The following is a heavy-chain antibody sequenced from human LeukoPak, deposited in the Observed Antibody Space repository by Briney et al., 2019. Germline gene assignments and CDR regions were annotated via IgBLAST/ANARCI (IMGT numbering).Heavy chain of an antibody. V-gene: IGHV3-53*01. CDR2: IYSGGST. CDR1: GFTVSSNY. Sequence: GVSLRLSCAASGFTVSSNYMSWVRQAPGKGLEWVSFIYSGGSTYYADSVKGRFTISRDNSKNTLYLQMNSLRAEDTAVYYCARDLFAAAGTLDYWGQGTLVTVSS. J-gene: IGHJ4*02. CDR3: ARDLFAAAGTLDY. D-gene: IGHD6-13*01.